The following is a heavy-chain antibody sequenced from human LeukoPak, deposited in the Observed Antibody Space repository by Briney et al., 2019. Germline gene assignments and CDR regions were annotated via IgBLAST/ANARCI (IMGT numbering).Heavy chain of an antibody. CDR1: GLTFSSSY. D-gene: IGHD3-3*01. Sequence: GGSLRLSCAASGLTFSSSYMSWVRQAPGKGPEWVSLIYSSGSTYYTDSVKGRFTISRDNSQNTLYLQMNSLSAEDTAVYYCARTFLSGDVHHVGYFDYWGQGTLVTVSS. V-gene: IGHV3-53*01. CDR2: IYSSGST. CDR3: ARTFLSGDVHHVGYFDY. J-gene: IGHJ4*02.